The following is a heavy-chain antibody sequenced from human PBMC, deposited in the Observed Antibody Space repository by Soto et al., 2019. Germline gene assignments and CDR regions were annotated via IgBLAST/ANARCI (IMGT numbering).Heavy chain of an antibody. V-gene: IGHV1-69*19. CDR2: ISPMFGAA. D-gene: IGHD2-21*01. CDR3: AREVQVHTPDCVY. CDR1: GGTFNTYA. Sequence: QVQLVQSGAEMKKPGSSVKVSCQSSGGTFNTYAMNWVRQAPGQGPEWMGDISPMFGAANYAPNFQGRVTITTDESTGTSYMQLSSLTAEDTALYFCAREVQVHTPDCVYWSQGTLVTVSS. J-gene: IGHJ4*02.